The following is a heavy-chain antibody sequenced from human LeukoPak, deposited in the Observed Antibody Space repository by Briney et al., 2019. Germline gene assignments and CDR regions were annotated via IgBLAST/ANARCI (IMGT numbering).Heavy chain of an antibody. Sequence: GGSLRLSCAASGFTCSSYAMHWVRQAPGKGLEWVAVISYDGSNKYYADSVKGRFTISRDNSKNTLYLQTNSLRAEDTAVYYCARATGAATHYYYYGMDVWGQGTTVTVSS. V-gene: IGHV3-30-3*01. D-gene: IGHD3-10*01. CDR2: ISYDGSNK. J-gene: IGHJ6*02. CDR1: GFTCSSYA. CDR3: ARATGAATHYYYYGMDV.